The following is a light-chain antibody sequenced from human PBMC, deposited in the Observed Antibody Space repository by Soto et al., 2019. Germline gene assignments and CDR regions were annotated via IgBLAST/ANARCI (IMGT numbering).Light chain of an antibody. Sequence: DIRLTQSPSFLSASVGDRVTVTCRSSQDISSYLAWYQQKPGKAPKVLIYGASTLQSGVPPRFGGSGSGTTFTLTISSLQPEDSANYFCQQVHDYPITFGGGTKVEIK. CDR1: QDISSY. CDR3: QQVHDYPIT. V-gene: IGKV1-9*01. CDR2: GAS. J-gene: IGKJ4*01.